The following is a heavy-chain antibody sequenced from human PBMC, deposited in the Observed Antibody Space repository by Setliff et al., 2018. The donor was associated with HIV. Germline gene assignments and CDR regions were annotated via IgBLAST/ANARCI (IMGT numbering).Heavy chain of an antibody. V-gene: IGHV1-69*10. D-gene: IGHD2-21*01. J-gene: IGHJ6*03. CDR1: GYTFTTYG. Sequence: GASVKVSCKASGYTFTTYGMNWVRQAPGQGLEWMGGFISVRGVTHHAQKFQGRVTFTTDESTSTAYMELSSLTSDDTAVYYCARGEGRDGYNLYYYYMDVWGKGTTVTVSS. CDR3: ARGEGRDGYNLYYYYMDV. CDR2: FISVRGVT.